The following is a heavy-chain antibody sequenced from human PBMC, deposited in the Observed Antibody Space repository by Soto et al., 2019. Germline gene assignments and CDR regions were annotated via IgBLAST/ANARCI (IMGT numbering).Heavy chain of an antibody. CDR3: ARVAELGMVNYFDY. Sequence: ASVKVSCKASGYTFTGYYMHWVRQAPGQGLEWMGWINPNSGSTNYAQKFQGWVTMTRDTSISTAYMELSRLRSDDTAVYDCARVAELGMVNYFDYWGQGTLVTVSS. CDR1: GYTFTGYY. D-gene: IGHD7-27*01. CDR2: INPNSGST. J-gene: IGHJ4*02. V-gene: IGHV1-2*04.